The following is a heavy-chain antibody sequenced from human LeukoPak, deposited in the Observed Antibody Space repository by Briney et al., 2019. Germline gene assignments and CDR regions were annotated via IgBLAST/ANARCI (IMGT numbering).Heavy chain of an antibody. CDR3: AKDDSRKGYQLLSHYGMDV. Sequence: GGSLRLSCAASGFTFSSYWMHWVRQVPGKGLVWVSRINFDGSSTSYADSVKGRFTISRDNAKNTLYLQMNSLRAEDTAVYYCAKDDSRKGYQLLSHYGMDVWGQGTTVTVSS. J-gene: IGHJ6*02. CDR1: GFTFSSYW. V-gene: IGHV3-74*01. CDR2: INFDGSST. D-gene: IGHD2-2*01.